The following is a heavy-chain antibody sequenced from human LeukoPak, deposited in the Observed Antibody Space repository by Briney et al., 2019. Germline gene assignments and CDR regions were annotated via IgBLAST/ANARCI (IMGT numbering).Heavy chain of an antibody. Sequence: PGGSLRLSCAASGFNFDDYGMSWVRQAPGKGLEWVSAISGSGGSTYYADSVKGRFTISRDNSKNTLYLQMNSLRAEDTAVYYCAKDLGCSGGSCYDAFDIWGQGTMVTVSS. D-gene: IGHD2-15*01. CDR1: GFNFDDYG. J-gene: IGHJ3*02. CDR3: AKDLGCSGGSCYDAFDI. V-gene: IGHV3-23*01. CDR2: ISGSGGST.